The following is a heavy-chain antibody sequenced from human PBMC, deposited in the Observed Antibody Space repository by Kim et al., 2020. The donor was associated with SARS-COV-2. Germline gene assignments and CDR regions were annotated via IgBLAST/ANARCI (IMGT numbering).Heavy chain of an antibody. D-gene: IGHD3-22*01. V-gene: IGHV1-46*01. CDR2: INPSGGST. CDR3: ARDYSGDSSGYHFDY. CDR1: GYTFTSYY. J-gene: IGHJ4*02. Sequence: ASVKVSCKASGYTFTSYYMHWVRQAPGQGLEWMGIINPSGGSTSYAQKFQGRVTMTRDTSTSTVYMELSSLRSEDTAVYYCARDYSGDSSGYHFDYWGQGTLVTVSS.